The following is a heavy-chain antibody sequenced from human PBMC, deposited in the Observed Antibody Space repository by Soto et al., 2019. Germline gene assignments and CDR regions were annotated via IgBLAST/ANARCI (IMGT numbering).Heavy chain of an antibody. CDR3: AHSRINDVLNWFDP. D-gene: IGHD3-10*01. CDR1: GFSLSASVVG. J-gene: IGHJ5*02. V-gene: IGHV2-5*02. Sequence: QITLKESGPTLVKPTQTLTLTCTFSGFSLSASVVGVGWIRQPPETPREWLALIYWVDDKRYSPSLKSRLTITKDTSKNQVVLTMTNMDPVDTATYYCAHSRINDVLNWFDPWGQGTLVTVSS. CDR2: IYWVDDK.